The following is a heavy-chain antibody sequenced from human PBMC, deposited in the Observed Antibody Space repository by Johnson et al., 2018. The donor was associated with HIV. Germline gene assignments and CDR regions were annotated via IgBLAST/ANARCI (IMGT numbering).Heavy chain of an antibody. CDR2: ISYDGSNK. V-gene: IGHV3-30-3*01. J-gene: IGHJ3*02. D-gene: IGHD7-27*01. Sequence: QVQLVESGGGVVQPGRSLRLSCAASGFTFSSYAMHWVRQAPGKGLEWVAVISYDGSNKYYADSVKGRFTISRDDSESTLFLQMNSLRAEDTAVYYCARAPGAGDAFDIWGQGTMVTVSS. CDR3: ARAPGAGDAFDI. CDR1: GFTFSSYA.